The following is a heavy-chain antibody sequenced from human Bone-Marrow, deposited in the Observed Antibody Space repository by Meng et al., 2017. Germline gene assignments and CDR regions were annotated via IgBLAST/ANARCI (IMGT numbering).Heavy chain of an antibody. V-gene: IGHV1-46*01. CDR1: GYTFTSYY. Sequence: ASVKVSCKASGYTFTSYYMHWVRQAPGQGLEWMGIVNPSGGSTSYAQKFQGRVTMTRDTSTSTVYMELSSLRSEDTAAYYCARGDSGSYYAPPIDYWGQGTLVTVSS. D-gene: IGHD1-26*01. CDR2: VNPSGGST. J-gene: IGHJ4*02. CDR3: ARGDSGSYYAPPIDY.